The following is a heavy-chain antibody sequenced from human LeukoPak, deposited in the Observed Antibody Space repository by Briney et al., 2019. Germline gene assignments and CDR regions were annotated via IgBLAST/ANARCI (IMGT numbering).Heavy chain of an antibody. D-gene: IGHD2-15*01. CDR2: ISYDGRNK. CDR1: GFTFSSYA. CDR3: AKDLTRYCSGGSCYSADY. J-gene: IGHJ4*02. Sequence: GGSLRLSCVVSGFTFSSYAMSWVRQAPGKGLEWVAVISYDGRNKNYADSVKGRFTISRDNSKNTLYLQINGVRAEDTAVYYCAKDLTRYCSGGSCYSADYWGQGTLVTVSS. V-gene: IGHV3-30*18.